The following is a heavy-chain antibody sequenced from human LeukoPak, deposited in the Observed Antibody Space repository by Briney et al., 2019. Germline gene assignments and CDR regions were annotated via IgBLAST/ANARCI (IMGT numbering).Heavy chain of an antibody. Sequence: VASVKVSCKASGGTFSSYAISWVRQAPGQGLEWMGGIIPIFGTANYAQKFQGRFTITTDESTSTAYMELSSLRSEDTAVYYCARVVLDGYNYHYFDYWGQGTLVTVSS. J-gene: IGHJ4*02. V-gene: IGHV1-69*05. CDR1: GGTFSSYA. CDR2: IIPIFGTA. D-gene: IGHD5-24*01. CDR3: ARVVLDGYNYHYFDY.